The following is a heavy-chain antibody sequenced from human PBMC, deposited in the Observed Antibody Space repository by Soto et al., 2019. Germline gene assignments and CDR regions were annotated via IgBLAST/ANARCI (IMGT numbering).Heavy chain of an antibody. CDR1: GVSFSDYY. CDR3: ARGATSGYDR. V-gene: IGHV4-34*01. D-gene: IGHD5-12*01. J-gene: IGHJ4*02. CDR2: INHSGTT. Sequence: SETPSLTCAVYGVSFSDYYWNWVRQPPGKRLEWIGEINHSGTTNYSPSLKSRVTISLDTSKNQFSLRLSSVTAADTAVYYCARGATSGYDRWGLGNLVTVSS.